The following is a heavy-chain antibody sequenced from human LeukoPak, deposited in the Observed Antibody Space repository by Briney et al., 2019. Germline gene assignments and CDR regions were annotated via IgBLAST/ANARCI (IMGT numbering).Heavy chain of an antibody. Sequence: GGSLRLSCAASGNYWMHWVRQAPGKGLVWVSHINSDGSWTSFADSVKGRFTISKDNAKNTVYLQMNSLRAEDTAVYYCARAPYSSSWYFDYWGQGTLVTVSS. J-gene: IGHJ4*02. D-gene: IGHD6-13*01. CDR3: ARAPYSSSWYFDY. CDR1: GNYW. CDR2: INSDGSWT. V-gene: IGHV3-74*01.